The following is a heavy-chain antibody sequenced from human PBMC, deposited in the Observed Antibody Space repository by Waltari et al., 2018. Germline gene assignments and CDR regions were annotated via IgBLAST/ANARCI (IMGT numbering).Heavy chain of an antibody. D-gene: IGHD3-22*01. CDR1: GGSISSYY. V-gene: IGHV4-59*08. J-gene: IGHJ4*02. CDR2: IYYSGST. Sequence: QVQLQESGPGLVKPSETLSLTCTVSGGSISSYYWSWIRQPPGKGLEWIGYIYYSGSTNYNPSLKSRVTISVDTSKNQFSLKLSSVTAADTAVYYCARRGDDTLGFDYWGQGTLVTVSS. CDR3: ARRGDDTLGFDY.